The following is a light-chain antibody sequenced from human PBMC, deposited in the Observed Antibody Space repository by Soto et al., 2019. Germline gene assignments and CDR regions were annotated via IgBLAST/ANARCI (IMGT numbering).Light chain of an antibody. CDR2: EVS. CDR3: SSYTSSSTLDV. Sequence: QSVLTQPASVSGSPGQSITISCTGTSSDVGGYNSVSWYQQHPGKALKLMIYEVSNRPSGVSNRFSGSKSGNTASLTISGLQAEDEADYYCSSYTSSSTLDVFGTGTNVTVL. V-gene: IGLV2-14*01. J-gene: IGLJ1*01. CDR1: SSDVGGYNS.